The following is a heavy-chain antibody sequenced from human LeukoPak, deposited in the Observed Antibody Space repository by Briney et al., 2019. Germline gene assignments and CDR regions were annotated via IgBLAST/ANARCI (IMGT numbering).Heavy chain of an antibody. Sequence: PGGSLRLSCVASGFTFTNCAMNWVRQAPGKGLEWVSAISGSGGSTYYADSVKGRFTISRDNSKNTLYLQMNSLRAEDTAVYYCAKDLAGSGSYSFDYWSQGTLVTVSS. CDR1: GFTFTNCA. J-gene: IGHJ4*02. CDR2: ISGSGGST. V-gene: IGHV3-23*01. D-gene: IGHD1-26*01. CDR3: AKDLAGSGSYSFDY.